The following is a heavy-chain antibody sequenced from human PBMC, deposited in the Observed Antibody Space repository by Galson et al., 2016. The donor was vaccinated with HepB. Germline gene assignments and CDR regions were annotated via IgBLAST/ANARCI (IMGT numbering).Heavy chain of an antibody. Sequence: SLRLSCAASGFTVSNNYINWLRQAPGKGLEWVSVIYRGGETKYADSVKGRFTISRDTSKNTVFLQMNTLRAEETAVYFCAAEGVRGYSGYDCWGQGTLVAVSS. CDR1: GFTVSNNY. CDR2: IYRGGET. V-gene: IGHV3-53*01. D-gene: IGHD5-12*01. CDR3: AAEGVRGYSGYDC. J-gene: IGHJ4*02.